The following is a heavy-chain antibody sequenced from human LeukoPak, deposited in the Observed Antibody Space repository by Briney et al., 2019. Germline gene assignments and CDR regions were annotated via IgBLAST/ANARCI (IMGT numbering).Heavy chain of an antibody. Sequence: GGSLRLSCAASGFTFSSYSMNWVRQAPGKGLEWVSSISSSSSYIYYADSVKGRFTISRDNAKNSLYLQTNSLRAEDTAVYYCARERLFYYYDSSGSFDYWGQGTLVTVSS. J-gene: IGHJ4*02. D-gene: IGHD3-22*01. CDR2: ISSSSSYI. V-gene: IGHV3-21*01. CDR1: GFTFSSYS. CDR3: ARERLFYYYDSSGSFDY.